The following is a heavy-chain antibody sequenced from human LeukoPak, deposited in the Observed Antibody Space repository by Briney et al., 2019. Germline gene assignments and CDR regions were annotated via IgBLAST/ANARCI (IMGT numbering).Heavy chain of an antibody. CDR3: ARAHSGSLKDAFDL. D-gene: IGHD1-26*01. CDR1: WFTVSSNY. J-gene: IGHJ3*01. V-gene: IGHV3-53*01. Sequence: GGSLRLSCPACWFTVSSNYTSWVRQAPGKGLEWVSVIYSGGSTYYADSVKGRFTISRDTSKNTLYLQMNSLRAEDTAVYYCARAHSGSLKDAFDLWGQGIMVTVSS. CDR2: IYSGGST.